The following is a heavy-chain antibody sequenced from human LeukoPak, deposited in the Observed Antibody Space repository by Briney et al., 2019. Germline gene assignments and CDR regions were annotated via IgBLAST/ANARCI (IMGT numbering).Heavy chain of an antibody. CDR2: ISAYNGNT. CDR3: ARDRDIVVVPAAMHYYYGMDV. Sequence: GAPVKVSCKASGYTFTSYGISWVRQAPGQGLGWMGWISAYNGNTNYAQKLQGRVTMTTDTSTSTAYMELRSLRSDDTAVYYCARDRDIVVVPAAMHYYYGMDVWGQGTTVTVSS. CDR1: GYTFTSYG. J-gene: IGHJ6*02. V-gene: IGHV1-18*01. D-gene: IGHD2-2*01.